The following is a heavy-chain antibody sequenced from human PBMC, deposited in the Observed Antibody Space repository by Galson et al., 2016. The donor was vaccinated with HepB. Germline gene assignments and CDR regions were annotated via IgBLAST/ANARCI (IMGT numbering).Heavy chain of an antibody. CDR2: IYSGGTT. CDR1: GFTVSSDY. Sequence: SLRLSCAASGFTVSSDYMNWVRQAPGKGLEWVSVIYSGGTTYYADSVKGRFTISRENAKSTVYLQINSLRAEDTAVYYCVRGVAGCDYWGQGTLVTVSS. CDR3: VRGVAGCDY. J-gene: IGHJ4*02. D-gene: IGHD6-19*01. V-gene: IGHV3-53*01.